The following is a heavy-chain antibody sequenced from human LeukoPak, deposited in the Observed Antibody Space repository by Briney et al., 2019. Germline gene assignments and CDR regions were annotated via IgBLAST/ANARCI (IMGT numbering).Heavy chain of an antibody. J-gene: IGHJ2*01. D-gene: IGHD4-17*01. Sequence: ASVKVSCKASGYTFTSYGISWVRQAPGQGLEWMGWISAYNGNTNYAQKFQGRMTLTRDTSLSTVYMELSSLRSDDTAVYYCARGAVTTAVHWHFSLWGRGTLVTVSS. CDR1: GYTFTSYG. CDR3: ARGAVTTAVHWHFSL. V-gene: IGHV1-18*01. CDR2: ISAYNGNT.